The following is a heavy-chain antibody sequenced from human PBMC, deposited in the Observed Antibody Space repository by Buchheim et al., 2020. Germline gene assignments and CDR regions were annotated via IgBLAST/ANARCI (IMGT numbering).Heavy chain of an antibody. CDR1: GGSVISSDW. V-gene: IGHV4/OR15-8*02. D-gene: IGHD5-24*01. Sequence: VHLQESGPGLVKPSETLSLNCVVSGGSVISSDWWSWVRQSPGGGLEWIGEIHHSGNTYYNPSLKNRVDISLDKSKNHFSLTVTSVTAADMAVYYCARGQLLGTRFFDTWGQGTL. CDR2: IHHSGNT. J-gene: IGHJ4*02. CDR3: ARGQLLGTRFFDT.